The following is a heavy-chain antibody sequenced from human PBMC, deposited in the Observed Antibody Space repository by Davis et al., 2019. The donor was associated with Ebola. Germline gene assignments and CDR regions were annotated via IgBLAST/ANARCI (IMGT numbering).Heavy chain of an antibody. CDR3: ARDSDDYSFDY. CDR2: ISYDGSNK. CDR1: SFSFTSHA. V-gene: IGHV3-30*04. J-gene: IGHJ4*02. D-gene: IGHD4-11*01. Sequence: GESLKISCSASSFSFTSHAIYWVRQAPGKGLEWVTVISYDGSNKYYADSVKGRFTISSDNSKNTLYLQMTSLRPEDTAVYYCARDSDDYSFDYWGQGTLVTVSS.